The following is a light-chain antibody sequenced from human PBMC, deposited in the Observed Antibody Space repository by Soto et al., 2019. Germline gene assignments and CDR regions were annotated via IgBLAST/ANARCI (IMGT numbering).Light chain of an antibody. CDR2: GAS. CDR1: QSVSSSY. CDR3: HQYGHSPLT. Sequence: EMVLTQSPGTLSLSPGERATLSCRAIQSVSSSYLAWYQQKPGQAPRLLIYGASSRTTGIPDKFSGSGSATDFTLTSSTLQPEDFAVYCCHQYGHSPLTFGQPTQLPIK. J-gene: IGKJ1*01. V-gene: IGKV3-20*01.